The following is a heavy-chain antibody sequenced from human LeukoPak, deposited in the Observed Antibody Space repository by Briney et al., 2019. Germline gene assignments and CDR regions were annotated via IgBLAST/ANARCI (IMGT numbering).Heavy chain of an antibody. CDR3: TRDETGIDY. D-gene: IGHD1-1*01. CDR1: GFTFDDFG. CDR2: INWNGSIT. V-gene: IGHV3-20*04. J-gene: IGHJ4*02. Sequence: PGGSPRLSCTTSGFTFDDFGLSWVRQAPGKGLEWVSSINWNGSITPYADSVRGRFTISRDNDKNSLYLQMNSLKVEDTALYYCTRDETGIDYWGPGTLVTVSS.